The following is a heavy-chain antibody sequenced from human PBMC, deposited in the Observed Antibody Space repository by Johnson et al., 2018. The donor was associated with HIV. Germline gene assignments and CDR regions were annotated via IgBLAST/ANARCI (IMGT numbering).Heavy chain of an antibody. D-gene: IGHD2-15*01. CDR1: RFTFSTYG. CDR2: TWYDASYK. V-gene: IGHV3-33*01. CDR3: ARVWVVEVARGAFDI. Sequence: QVQLVESGGGVVQPGRSLRLSCAASRFTFSTYGIHWVRQAPGKGLEWVAVTWYDASYKYCTDSVKGRFTMSRDNSKNTLCLQMNSMRAEDTAVYYCARVWVVEVARGAFDIWGQGTMVTVSS. J-gene: IGHJ3*02.